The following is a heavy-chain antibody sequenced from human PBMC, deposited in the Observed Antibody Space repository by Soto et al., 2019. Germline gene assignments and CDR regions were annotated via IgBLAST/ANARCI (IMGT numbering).Heavy chain of an antibody. Sequence: QVQLQESGPGLVKPSGTLSLTCTVSGGSISETTWWSWVRQPPGKGLEWIGDISHSGSANYNPSLKSRVTMSVDRSKIQISLILTSVTAADTAVYYCQLTRGGLFIMDVWGQGTTVTVSS. CDR1: GGSISETTW. V-gene: IGHV4-4*02. D-gene: IGHD7-27*01. J-gene: IGHJ6*02. CDR2: ISHSGSA. CDR3: QLTRGGLFIMDV.